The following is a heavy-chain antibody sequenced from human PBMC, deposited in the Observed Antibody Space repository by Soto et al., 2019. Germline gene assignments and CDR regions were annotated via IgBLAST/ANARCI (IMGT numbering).Heavy chain of an antibody. CDR1: GGTFSSYT. V-gene: IGHV1-69*02. CDR3: ASLGYCSGGSCY. CDR2: IIPILGIA. D-gene: IGHD2-15*01. J-gene: IGHJ1*01. Sequence: GPSVKVSFKASGGTFSSYTISWVRQAPGQGLEWMGRIIPILGIANYAQKFQGRVTITADKSTSTAYMELSSLRSEDTAVYYCASLGYCSGGSCYWGQGTLVTVSS.